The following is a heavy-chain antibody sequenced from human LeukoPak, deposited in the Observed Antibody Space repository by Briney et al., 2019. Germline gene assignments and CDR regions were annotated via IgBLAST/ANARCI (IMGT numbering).Heavy chain of an antibody. CDR1: GYTLTELS. J-gene: IGHJ6*03. Sequence: ASVKVSCKVSGYTLTELSMHWVRQAPGQGLEWMGIINPSGGSTSYAQKFQGRVTMTRDTSTSTVYMELSSLRSEDTAVYYCARGVAGVYFYYYMDVWGKGTTVTVSS. D-gene: IGHD1-14*01. CDR2: INPSGGST. CDR3: ARGVAGVYFYYYMDV. V-gene: IGHV1-46*01.